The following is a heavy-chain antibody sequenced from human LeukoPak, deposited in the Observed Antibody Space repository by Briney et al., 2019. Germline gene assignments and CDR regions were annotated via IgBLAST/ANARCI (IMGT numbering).Heavy chain of an antibody. D-gene: IGHD1-26*01. CDR1: GYSISSGYY. CDR3: ARGSDYYYYYYMDV. V-gene: IGHV4-38-2*02. CDR2: IYHSGST. J-gene: IGHJ6*03. Sequence: LSETLSLTCTVSGYSISSGYYWGWIRQPPGKGVEWIGSIYHSGSTYYNPSLKSRVTISVDTSKNQFSLKLSSVTAADTAVYYCARGSDYYYYYYMDVWGKGTTVTVSS.